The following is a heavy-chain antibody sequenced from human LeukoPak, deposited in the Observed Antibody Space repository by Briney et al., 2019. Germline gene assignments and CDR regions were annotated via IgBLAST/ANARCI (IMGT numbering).Heavy chain of an antibody. J-gene: IGHJ4*02. CDR3: ARATSANEYSYGFHFDY. Sequence: GSSVKVSCKASGGTFSSYAISWVRQAPGQGLEWMGGIIPIFGTANYAQKFQGRVTITADESTSTAYMELSSLRSDDTAVYFCARATSANEYSYGFHFDYWGQGTLVTVSS. D-gene: IGHD5-18*01. V-gene: IGHV1-69*01. CDR1: GGTFSSYA. CDR2: IIPIFGTA.